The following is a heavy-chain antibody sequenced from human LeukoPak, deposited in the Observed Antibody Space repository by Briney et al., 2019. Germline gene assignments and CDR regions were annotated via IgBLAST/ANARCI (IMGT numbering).Heavy chain of an antibody. Sequence: SETLSLTCTVSGGSISTYYWSWIRQPPGKGLGWIGFIYYTGSTNYSPSLKSRATISVDTSKNQFSLKVSSVTAADTAVYYCARGGTGYYNFDYWGQGTLVTVSS. CDR2: IYYTGST. D-gene: IGHD3/OR15-3a*01. J-gene: IGHJ4*02. CDR1: GGSISTYY. V-gene: IGHV4-59*01. CDR3: ARGGTGYYNFDY.